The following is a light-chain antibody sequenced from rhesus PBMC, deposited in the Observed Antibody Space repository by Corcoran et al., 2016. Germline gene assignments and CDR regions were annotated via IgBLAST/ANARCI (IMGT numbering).Light chain of an antibody. CDR2: YAT. Sequence: DIQMTQSPSSLSASVGDTVTITCLASQGISRYLAWYQQKPGKAPKPLIHYATNLESGVPSRLSGSGSWTDFSLTIRSLQPEDFATYYCHHSYIYPYNFGQATKVEIK. CDR1: QGISRY. CDR3: HHSYIYPYN. J-gene: IGKJ2*01. V-gene: IGKV1S14*01.